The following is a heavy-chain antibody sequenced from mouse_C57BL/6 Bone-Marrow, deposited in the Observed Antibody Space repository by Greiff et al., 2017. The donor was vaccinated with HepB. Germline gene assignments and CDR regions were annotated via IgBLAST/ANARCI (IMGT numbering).Heavy chain of an antibody. Sequence: QVQLQESGPGILQPSQPLCLPCSFSGFSLSTFGMGVGWIRQPSGKGVEWLAHIWWDDDKYYNPALKSRLTISKDTSKNHVFLKIANVDTADTAKYYCARMESITTSYYFGCWGQGTTLTVSS. J-gene: IGHJ2*01. CDR3: ARMESITTSYYFGC. D-gene: IGHD1-1*01. CDR2: IWWDDDK. V-gene: IGHV8-8*01. CDR1: GFSLSTFGMG.